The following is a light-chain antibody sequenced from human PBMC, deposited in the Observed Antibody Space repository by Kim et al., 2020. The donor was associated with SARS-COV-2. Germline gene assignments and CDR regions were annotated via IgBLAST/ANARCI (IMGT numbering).Light chain of an antibody. CDR3: QQRSKLIT. V-gene: IGKV3-11*01. CDR2: DAS. J-gene: IGKJ5*01. CDR1: QSVSIY. Sequence: SVSLGERVTLSCRASQSVSIYVGWYQQKPGQAPRLLIYDASNRATGIPARFSGSGSGTDFTLTISSLEPEDFAVYYCQQRSKLITFGQGTRLEIK.